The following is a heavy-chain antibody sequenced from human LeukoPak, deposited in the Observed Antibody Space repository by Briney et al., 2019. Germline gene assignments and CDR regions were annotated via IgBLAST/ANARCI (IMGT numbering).Heavy chain of an antibody. V-gene: IGHV1-2*02. D-gene: IGHD5-24*01. CDR2: INPNSGGT. Sequence: ASVKVSCKASGYTFTGYYMHWVRQAPGRGLEWMGWINPNSGGTNYAQKFQGRVTMTRDTSISTAYMELSRLRSDDTAVYYCASQDGFQKDAFDIWGQGTMVTVSS. CDR3: ASQDGFQKDAFDI. J-gene: IGHJ3*02. CDR1: GYTFTGYY.